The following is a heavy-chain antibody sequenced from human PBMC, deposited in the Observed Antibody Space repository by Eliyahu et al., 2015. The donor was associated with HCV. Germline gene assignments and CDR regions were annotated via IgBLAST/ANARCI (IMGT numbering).Heavy chain of an antibody. CDR2: ISGSGGST. J-gene: IGHJ4*02. Sequence: EVQLLESGGGLVQPGGSLRLSCAASGFTFSSYAMSWVRQAPGXGLEWVSAISGSGGSTYYADSVKGRFTISRDNSKNTLYLQMNSLRAEDTAVYYCAGGFGELPEVGYWGQGTLVTVSS. CDR1: GFTFSSYA. D-gene: IGHD3-10*01. V-gene: IGHV3-23*01. CDR3: AGGFGELPEVGY.